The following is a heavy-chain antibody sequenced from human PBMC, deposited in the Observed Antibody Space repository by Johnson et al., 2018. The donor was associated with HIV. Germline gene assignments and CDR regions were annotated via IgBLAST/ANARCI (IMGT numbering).Heavy chain of an antibody. CDR3: AKDLAVAAMGAFDI. D-gene: IGHD6-19*01. V-gene: IGHV3-66*02. CDR1: GFTFSDYY. CDR2: IYSGGST. J-gene: IGHJ3*02. Sequence: VQLVESGGGLVKPGGSLRLSCAASGFTFSDYYMGWIRQTPGKGLEWVSVIYSGGSTYYADSVKGRFTISRDNSKNTLYLQMNSLRAEDTAVYYCAKDLAVAAMGAFDIWGQGTMVTVSS.